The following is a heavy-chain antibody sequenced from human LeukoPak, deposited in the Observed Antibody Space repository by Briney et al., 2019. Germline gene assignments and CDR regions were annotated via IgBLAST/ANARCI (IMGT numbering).Heavy chain of an antibody. J-gene: IGHJ4*02. Sequence: ASVTVSCTASGYTFTVYYMHYVRQATGQGLEWMGRINPNSGGTNYAQKFQGRVTMTRDTSISTAYMELSRLRSDDTAVYYCAREGVYYYDSSGYSPSFDYWGQGTLVTVSS. CDR3: AREGVYYYDSSGYSPSFDY. V-gene: IGHV1-2*06. CDR1: GYTFTVYY. CDR2: INPNSGGT. D-gene: IGHD3-22*01.